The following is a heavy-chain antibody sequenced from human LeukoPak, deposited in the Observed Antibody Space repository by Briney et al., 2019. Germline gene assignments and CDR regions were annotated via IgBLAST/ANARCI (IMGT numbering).Heavy chain of an antibody. CDR1: GGSFSGYY. D-gene: IGHD5-24*01. V-gene: IGHV4-34*01. Sequence: SETLSLTCAVYGGSFSGYYWSWIRQPPGKGLEWIGEINHSGSTNYNPSLKSRVTISVDTSKNQFSLKLSSVTAAGTAVYYCARESGRWLQFYFDYWGQGTLVTVSS. J-gene: IGHJ4*02. CDR3: ARESGRWLQFYFDY. CDR2: INHSGST.